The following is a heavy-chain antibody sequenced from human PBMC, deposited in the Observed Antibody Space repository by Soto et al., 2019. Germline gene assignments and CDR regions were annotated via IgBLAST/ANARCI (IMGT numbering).Heavy chain of an antibody. V-gene: IGHV3-43*01. J-gene: IGHJ4*02. CDR1: GFTFDDYT. CDR2: ISWDGGST. Sequence: EVQLVESGGVVVQPGGSLRLSCAASGFTFDDYTMHWVRQAPGKGLEWVSLISWDGGSTYYADSVKGRFTISRDNSKNSLYLQMNSLRTEDTALYYCAKDNGDYDSSGYYDYWGQGTLVTVSS. D-gene: IGHD3-22*01. CDR3: AKDNGDYDSSGYYDY.